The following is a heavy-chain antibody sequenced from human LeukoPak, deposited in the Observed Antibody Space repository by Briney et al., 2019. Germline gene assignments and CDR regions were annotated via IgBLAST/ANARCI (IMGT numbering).Heavy chain of an antibody. J-gene: IGHJ4*02. V-gene: IGHV3-23*01. Sequence: PGGSLRLSCAASGFTFSSYAMRWVRQAPGKGLEWVSAISGSDGSTYNADSVKGRSTISRDNSKNTLYLQMNSLRAEDTAVYYWAKDSPIVGATAHSDDYWGQGTLVTVSS. CDR1: GFTFSSYA. D-gene: IGHD1-26*01. CDR2: ISGSDGST. CDR3: AKDSPIVGATAHSDDY.